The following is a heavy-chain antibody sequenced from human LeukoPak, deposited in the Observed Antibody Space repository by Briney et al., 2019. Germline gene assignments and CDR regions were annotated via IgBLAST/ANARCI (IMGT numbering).Heavy chain of an antibody. CDR1: GFTFSSYA. D-gene: IGHD5-18*01. CDR3: AVDTAMVTTPDY. J-gene: IGHJ4*02. CDR2: ISGSGGST. V-gene: IGHV3-23*01. Sequence: GGSLRLSCAASGFTFSSYAMSWVRQAPGKGLEWVSAISGSGGSTYYADSVKGRFTISRDNSKNTLYLQMNSLRAEDAAVYYCAVDTAMVTTPDYWGQGTLVTVSS.